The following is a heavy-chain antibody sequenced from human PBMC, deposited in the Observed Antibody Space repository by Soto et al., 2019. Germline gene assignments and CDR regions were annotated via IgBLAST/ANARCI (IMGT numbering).Heavy chain of an antibody. V-gene: IGHV3-15*01. Sequence: GGSLRLSCAASGFTFSNAWMSWVRQAPGKGLEWVGRIKSKTDGGTTDYAAPVKGRSTISRDDSKNTLYLQMNSLKTEDTAVYYCNLSDFWSGYYEERWGQGTTVTVSS. CDR3: NLSDFWSGYYEER. CDR1: GFTFSNAW. D-gene: IGHD3-3*01. CDR2: IKSKTDGGTT. J-gene: IGHJ6*02.